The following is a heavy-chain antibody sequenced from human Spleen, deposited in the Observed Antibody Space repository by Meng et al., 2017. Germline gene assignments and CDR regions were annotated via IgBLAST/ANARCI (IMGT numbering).Heavy chain of an antibody. CDR2: IYSGGST. D-gene: IGHD6-19*01. V-gene: IGHV3-53*01. Sequence: GGSLRLSCAASGFTFSSSAMSWVRQAPGKGLEWVSVIYSGGSTYYADSVKGRFTISRDNSKNTLYLQMNGLRAEDTAGYYCARDLAVAGLSFDYWGQGTLVTVSS. CDR1: GFTFSSSA. CDR3: ARDLAVAGLSFDY. J-gene: IGHJ4*02.